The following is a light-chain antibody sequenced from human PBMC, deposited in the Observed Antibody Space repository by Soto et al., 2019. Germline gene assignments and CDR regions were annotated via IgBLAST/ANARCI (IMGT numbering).Light chain of an antibody. CDR2: GAS. V-gene: IGKV3-15*01. J-gene: IGKJ4*01. CDR1: QSVSSN. CDR3: QQYNNWPIT. Sequence: EIVMTQSPATLSVSPGERATLSCRPSQSVSSNLAWYQQKPGQAPRLLIYGASTRATGIPARFSGSGSGTEFTLTISSLQSEDFAVYYCQQYNNWPITFGGGTKVDIK.